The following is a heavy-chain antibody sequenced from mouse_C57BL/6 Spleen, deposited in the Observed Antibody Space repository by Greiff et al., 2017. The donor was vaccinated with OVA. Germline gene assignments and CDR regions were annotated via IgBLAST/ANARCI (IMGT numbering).Heavy chain of an antibody. Sequence: EVHLVESGGGLVKPGGSLKLSCAASGFTFSSYAMSWVRQTPEKRLEWVATISDGGSYTYYPDNVKGRFTISRDNAKNNLYLQMSHLKSEDTAMYYCARVTYYLDYWGQGTTLTVSS. V-gene: IGHV5-4*01. D-gene: IGHD1-1*01. J-gene: IGHJ2*01. CDR2: ISDGGSYT. CDR3: ARVTYYLDY. CDR1: GFTFSSYA.